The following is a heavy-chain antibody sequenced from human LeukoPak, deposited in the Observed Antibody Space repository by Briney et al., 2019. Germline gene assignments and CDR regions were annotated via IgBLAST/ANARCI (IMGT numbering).Heavy chain of an antibody. J-gene: IGHJ3*02. CDR1: GYTLTAYY. Sequence: EASVKVSCKASGYTLTAYYLHWVRQAPGQGLEWMGRINPNSGGTTYAQKFQGRVTMSRDTSIGTAYMELSSLRSDDTAVYYCARPHYESSGLYVDAFDIWGQGTMVTVSS. CDR2: INPNSGGT. V-gene: IGHV1-2*06. CDR3: ARPHYESSGLYVDAFDI. D-gene: IGHD3-22*01.